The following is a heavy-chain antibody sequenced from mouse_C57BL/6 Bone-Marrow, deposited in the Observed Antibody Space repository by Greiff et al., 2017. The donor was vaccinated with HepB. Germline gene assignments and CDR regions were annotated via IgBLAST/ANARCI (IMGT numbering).Heavy chain of an antibody. J-gene: IGHJ2*01. CDR3: ARGNYGSSPYFDY. D-gene: IGHD1-1*01. Sequence: EVKLMESGPGLVKPSQSLSLTCSVTGYSITSGYYWNWIRQFPGNKLEWMGYISYDGSNNYNPSLKNRISITRDTSKNQFFLKLNSVTTEDTATYYCARGNYGSSPYFDYWGQGTTLTVSS. V-gene: IGHV3-6*01. CDR2: ISYDGSN. CDR1: GYSITSGYY.